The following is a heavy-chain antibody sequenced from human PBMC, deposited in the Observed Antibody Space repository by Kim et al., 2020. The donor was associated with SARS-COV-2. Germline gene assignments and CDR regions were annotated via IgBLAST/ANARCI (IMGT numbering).Heavy chain of an antibody. CDR3: ARGRRAMITGPGYYFDY. V-gene: IGHV4-34*01. J-gene: IGHJ4*01. D-gene: IGHD3-22*01. CDR1: GGSFSGYY. CDR2: INHSGST. Sequence: SETLSLTCAVYGGSFSGYYWSWIRQPPGKGLEWIGEINHSGSTNYNPSLKSRVTISVDTSKNQFSLKLSSVTAADTAVYYCARGRRAMITGPGYYFDYWG.